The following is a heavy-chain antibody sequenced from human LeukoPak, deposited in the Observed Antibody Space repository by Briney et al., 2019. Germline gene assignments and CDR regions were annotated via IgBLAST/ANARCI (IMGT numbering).Heavy chain of an antibody. CDR3: AKDLRYYYDSSGYHDY. V-gene: IGHV3-30-3*01. Sequence: PGRSLRLSCAASGFTFSSYAMHWVRQAPGKGLEWVAVISYDGSNKYYADSVKGRFTISRDNSKNTLYLQMNSLRAEDTAVYYCAKDLRYYYDSSGYHDYWGQGTLVTVSS. J-gene: IGHJ4*02. D-gene: IGHD3-22*01. CDR1: GFTFSSYA. CDR2: ISYDGSNK.